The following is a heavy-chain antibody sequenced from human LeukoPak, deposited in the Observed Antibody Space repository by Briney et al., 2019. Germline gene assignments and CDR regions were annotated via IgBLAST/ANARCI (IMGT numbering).Heavy chain of an antibody. CDR1: GFTFSSYA. CDR2: ISGSGGST. V-gene: IGHV3-23*01. CDR3: XXXXXSKRYFDWFAH. J-gene: IGHJ5*02. D-gene: IGHD3-9*01. Sequence: GGSLRLSCAASGFTFSSYAMSWVRQAPGKGLEWVSAISGSGGSTYYADSVKGRFTISRDNSKNTLYLQMNSLRAEDTAVYYXXXXXXSKRYFDWFAHWGQGTLVTVSS.